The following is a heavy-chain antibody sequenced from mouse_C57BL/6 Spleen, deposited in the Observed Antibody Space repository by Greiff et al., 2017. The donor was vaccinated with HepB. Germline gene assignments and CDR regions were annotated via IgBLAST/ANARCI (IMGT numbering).Heavy chain of an antibody. D-gene: IGHD2-5*01. Sequence: QVQLKESGAELAKPGASVKLSCKASGYTFTSYWMHWVKPRPGQGLEWIGYINPSSGYTKYNQKFKDKATLTADKSSSTAYMQLSSLTYADSAVYYCAPDSNYNYAMDYWGQGTSVTVSS. V-gene: IGHV1-7*01. CDR2: INPSSGYT. CDR3: APDSNYNYAMDY. J-gene: IGHJ4*01. CDR1: GYTFTSYW.